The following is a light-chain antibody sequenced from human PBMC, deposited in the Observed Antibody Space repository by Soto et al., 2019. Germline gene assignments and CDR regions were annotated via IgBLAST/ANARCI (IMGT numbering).Light chain of an antibody. J-gene: IGLJ1*01. Sequence: QSVLTQPASVSGSPGQSIAISCTGTGSDVGGYNYVSWYQQHPGKAPKLMIYDVSNRPSGVSDRFSGSKSGNTASLTISGLQAEDEADYYCNSYTTSSTYVFGTGTKVTV. CDR2: DVS. V-gene: IGLV2-14*03. CDR1: GSDVGGYNY. CDR3: NSYTTSSTYV.